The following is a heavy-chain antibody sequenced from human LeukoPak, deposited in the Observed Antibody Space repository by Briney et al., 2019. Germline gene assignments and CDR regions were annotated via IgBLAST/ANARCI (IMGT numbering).Heavy chain of an antibody. Sequence: GESLKISCKASGYSFTSYWIGWVRQMPGKGLEWMGIIYPGDSDTRYSPSFQGRVTISADKSISTAYLQWSSLKASDTAMYYCATASGPYSGSYYDFDYWGQGTLVTVSS. D-gene: IGHD1-26*01. V-gene: IGHV5-51*01. CDR3: ATASGPYSGSYYDFDY. CDR1: GYSFTSYW. J-gene: IGHJ4*02. CDR2: IYPGDSDT.